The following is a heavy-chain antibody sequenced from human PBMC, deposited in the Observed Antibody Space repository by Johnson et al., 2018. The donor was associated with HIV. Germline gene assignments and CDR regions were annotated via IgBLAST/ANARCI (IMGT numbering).Heavy chain of an antibody. Sequence: QEKLVESGGGVVQPGGSLRLSCAASGFTFSSYGMHWVRQAPGKGLEWVAFIRYDGSNKYYADSVKGRFTISRDNSKNSLYLQMNSLRAEDTALYYCAKDASTLGGDAFDIWGQGTMVTVSS. CDR3: AKDASTLGGDAFDI. CDR1: GFTFSSYG. D-gene: IGHD3-16*01. J-gene: IGHJ3*02. V-gene: IGHV3-30*02. CDR2: IRYDGSNK.